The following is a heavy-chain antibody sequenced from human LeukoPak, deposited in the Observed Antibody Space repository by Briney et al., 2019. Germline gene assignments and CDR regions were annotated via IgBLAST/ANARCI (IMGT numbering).Heavy chain of an antibody. V-gene: IGHV4-39*01. J-gene: IGHJ4*02. D-gene: IGHD5-18*01. Sequence: KPSETLSLTCTVSGGSISSSSYYWGWIRQPPGKGLEWIGSIYYSGSTYYNPSLKSRVTISVDTSKNQFSLKLSSVTAADTAVYYCASLTPPAMVTGNDYWGQGTLVTVSS. CDR1: GGSISSSSYY. CDR2: IYYSGST. CDR3: ASLTPPAMVTGNDY.